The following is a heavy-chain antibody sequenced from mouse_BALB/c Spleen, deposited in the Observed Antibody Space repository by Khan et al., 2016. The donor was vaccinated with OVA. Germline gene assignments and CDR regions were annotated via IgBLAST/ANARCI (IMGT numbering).Heavy chain of an antibody. Sequence: VQLQESGPGLVAPSQNLSITCTVSGFSLTDYGVSWIRQPPGKGLEWLGIIWGGGTTYYNSALRSRLSISKDTSKSQVFLKMNSLQTDDTARYYCAKGLWSYYFAFDYGGKGTSVNVSS. CDR3: AKGLWSYYFAFDY. V-gene: IGHV2-6-5*01. CDR1: GFSLTDYG. J-gene: IGHJ4*01. D-gene: IGHD1-1*02. CDR2: IWGGGTT.